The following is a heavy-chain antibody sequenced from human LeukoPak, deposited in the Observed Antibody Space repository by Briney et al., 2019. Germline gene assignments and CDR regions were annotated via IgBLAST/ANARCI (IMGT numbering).Heavy chain of an antibody. CDR1: GFTFSSYA. D-gene: IGHD6-6*01. CDR3: AKVGEIGLKIAARCGYADY. J-gene: IGHJ4*02. Sequence: GGSLRLSCAASGFTFSSYAMSGVRQAPGKGLEWVSAISGSGGSTYYADSVKGRFTISRDNSKTTLYLQMNSLRAEDTAVYYCAKVGEIGLKIAARCGYADYWGPGALVPVS. V-gene: IGHV3-23*01. CDR2: ISGSGGST.